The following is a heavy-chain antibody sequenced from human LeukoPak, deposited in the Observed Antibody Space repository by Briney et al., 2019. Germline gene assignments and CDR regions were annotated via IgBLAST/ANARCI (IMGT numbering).Heavy chain of an antibody. J-gene: IGHJ4*02. CDR3: ARNVEMATIGAPTDY. Sequence: SVKVSCKASGGTFSSYAISWVRQAPGQGLEWMGGIIPIFGTANYAQKFQGRVTMTRDTSTSTVYMELSSLRSEDTAVYYCARNVEMATIGAPTDYWGQGTLVTVSS. CDR2: IIPIFGTA. CDR1: GGTFSSYA. D-gene: IGHD5-24*01. V-gene: IGHV1-69*05.